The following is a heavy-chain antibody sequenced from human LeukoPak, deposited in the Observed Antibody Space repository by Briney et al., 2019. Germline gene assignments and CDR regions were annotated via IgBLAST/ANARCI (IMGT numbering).Heavy chain of an antibody. D-gene: IGHD3-16*01. V-gene: IGHV3-21*01. CDR3: ARDWGYYYYYGMDV. J-gene: IGHJ6*02. Sequence: GGSLRLSCAASGFTFSSYSMNWVRQAPGKGLEWVSSISSSSSYIYYADSVKGRFTISRDNTKNSLYLQMNSLRAEDTAVYYCARDWGYYYYYGMDVWGQGTTVTVSS. CDR2: ISSSSSYI. CDR1: GFTFSSYS.